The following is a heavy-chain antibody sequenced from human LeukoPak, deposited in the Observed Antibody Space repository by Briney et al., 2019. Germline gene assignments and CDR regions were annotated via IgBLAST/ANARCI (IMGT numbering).Heavy chain of an antibody. D-gene: IGHD6-19*01. Sequence: GGSLRLSCAASGFTFSEYYISWNRHAPGKGLEWVSDISSRGDIVSYADSVKGRFTISRDNAKDSLYLQMNSLRAEDTAVYYCARETVAGTFDYWSQGTLVTVSS. V-gene: IGHV3-11*01. CDR1: GFTFSEYY. CDR2: ISSRGDIV. J-gene: IGHJ4*02. CDR3: ARETVAGTFDY.